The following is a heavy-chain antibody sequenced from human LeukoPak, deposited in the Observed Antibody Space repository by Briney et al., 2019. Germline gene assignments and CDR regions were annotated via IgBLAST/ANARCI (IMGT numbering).Heavy chain of an antibody. CDR1: GGSISSGGYY. Sequence: SQTLSLTCTVSGGSISSGGYYWSWIRQHPGKGLEWIGYIYYSGSTYYNPSLKSRVTISVDTSKNQFSLKLSSVAAADTAVYYCXXSPTVTYPEYYFDYWGQGTLVTVSS. CDR2: IYYSGST. J-gene: IGHJ4*02. V-gene: IGHV4-31*03. D-gene: IGHD4-17*01. CDR3: XXSPTVTYPEYYFDY.